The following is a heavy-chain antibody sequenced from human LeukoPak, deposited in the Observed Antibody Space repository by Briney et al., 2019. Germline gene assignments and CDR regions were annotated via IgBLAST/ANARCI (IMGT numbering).Heavy chain of an antibody. Sequence: GGSLRLSCAASGFTFSSYEMNWVRQAPGKGLEWVSYISSSGSTIYYADSVKGRFTISRDNAKNSLYLQMNSLRAEDTAVYHCARDGRWPDAFDIWGQGTMVTVSS. J-gene: IGHJ3*02. CDR3: ARDGRWPDAFDI. D-gene: IGHD4-23*01. CDR2: ISSSGSTI. CDR1: GFTFSSYE. V-gene: IGHV3-48*03.